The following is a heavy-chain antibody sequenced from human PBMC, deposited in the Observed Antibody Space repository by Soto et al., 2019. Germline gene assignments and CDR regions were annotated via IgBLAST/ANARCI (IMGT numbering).Heavy chain of an antibody. CDR2: IYYSGST. V-gene: IGHV4-39*01. J-gene: IGHJ4*02. CDR1: GGSISSSSYY. Sequence: SETLSLTCTVSGGSISSSSYYWGWIRQPPEKGLEWIGSIYYSGSTYYNPSLKIRVTISVDTSKNQFSLKLSSVTAADTAVYYCARHGRGGYCTNGVCPTTLFDYWGQGTLVTVSS. D-gene: IGHD2-8*01. CDR3: ARHGRGGYCTNGVCPTTLFDY.